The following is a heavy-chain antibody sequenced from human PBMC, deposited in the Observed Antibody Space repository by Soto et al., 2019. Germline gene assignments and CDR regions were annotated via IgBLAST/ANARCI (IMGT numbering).Heavy chain of an antibody. CDR1: GGSFSGYY. CDR3: ARVRMVATSPYYYYGMDV. CDR2: INHSGST. Sequence: QVQLQQWGAGLLKPSETLSLTCAVYGGSFSGYYWSWIRQPPGKGLEWIGEINHSGSTNYNPSLKSRVTISVDTSKNQFSLKLSSLTAADTAVYYCARVRMVATSPYYYYGMDVWGQGTTVTVSS. V-gene: IGHV4-34*01. J-gene: IGHJ6*02. D-gene: IGHD5-12*01.